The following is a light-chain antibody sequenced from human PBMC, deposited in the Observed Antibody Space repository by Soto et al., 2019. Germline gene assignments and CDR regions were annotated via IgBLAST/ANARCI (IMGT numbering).Light chain of an antibody. CDR1: SSDVGSYNL. Sequence: QSALTQPASVSGSPGQSITISCTGTSSDVGSYNLVSWYQQHPGNAPKLMIYEVSQRPSGVSNRFSGSKSGNTASLTISGLQAEDEADYYCCSYAGTRTYVVFGGGTQLTVL. J-gene: IGLJ2*01. CDR3: CSYAGTRTYVV. V-gene: IGLV2-23*02. CDR2: EVS.